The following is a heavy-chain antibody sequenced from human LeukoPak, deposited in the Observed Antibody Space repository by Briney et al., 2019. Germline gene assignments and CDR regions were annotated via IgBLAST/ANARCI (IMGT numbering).Heavy chain of an antibody. D-gene: IGHD3-3*01. CDR2: IAFDGSRK. J-gene: IGHJ5*02. Sequence: GRSLRLSCAASGFTFSGYGMRWVRQAPGKGLEWVTGIAFDGSRKHYADSVKGRFTISRDNSRNTMDLQMNSLRVEDTAVYHCTRYDSSRFDPWGQGTLVIVSS. V-gene: IGHV3-30*03. CDR3: TRYDSSRFDP. CDR1: GFTFSGYG.